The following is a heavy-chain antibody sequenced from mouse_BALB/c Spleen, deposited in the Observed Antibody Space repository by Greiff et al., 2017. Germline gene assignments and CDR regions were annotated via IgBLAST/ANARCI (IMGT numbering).Heavy chain of an antibody. D-gene: IGHD2-4*01. CDR3: ARSYYDYDEYAMDY. V-gene: IGHV1-61*01. CDR2: IHPSDSAT. Sequence: QVQLQQPGAELVRPGASVKLSCKASGFSFTSYWMNWVKQRPGQGLEWIGMIHPSDSATRLNQKFKDKATLTVDKSSSTAYMQLSSPTSEDSAVYYCARSYYDYDEYAMDYWGQGTSVTVSS. CDR1: GFSFTSYW. J-gene: IGHJ4*01.